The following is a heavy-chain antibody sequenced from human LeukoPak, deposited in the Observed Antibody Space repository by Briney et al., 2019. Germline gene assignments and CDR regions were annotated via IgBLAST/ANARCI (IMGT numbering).Heavy chain of an antibody. CDR3: ASHEGRYGGNSY. CDR1: GGAFSSYA. CDR2: IIPIFGTA. J-gene: IGHJ4*02. D-gene: IGHD4-23*01. Sequence: SVKVSCKASGGAFSSYAISWVRQAPGQGLEWMGGIIPIFGTANYAQKFQGRVTSTTDESTSTAYMELSSLRSEDTAVYYCASHEGRYGGNSYWGQGTLVTVSS. V-gene: IGHV1-69*05.